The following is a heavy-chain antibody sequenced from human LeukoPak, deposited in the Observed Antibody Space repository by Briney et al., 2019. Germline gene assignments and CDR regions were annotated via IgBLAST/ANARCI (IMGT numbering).Heavy chain of an antibody. Sequence: PSETLSLTCTVSGGSISGYYWNWIRQPPGKGLEWIGYIFYSGSTNYNPSLKSRVTISVDTSKNQFSLKLSSVTAADTAVYYCARAPRGYSYAYWWFDTWGQGSLVTVSS. D-gene: IGHD5-18*01. CDR2: IFYSGST. J-gene: IGHJ5*02. V-gene: IGHV4-59*01. CDR3: ARAPRGYSYAYWWFDT. CDR1: GGSISGYY.